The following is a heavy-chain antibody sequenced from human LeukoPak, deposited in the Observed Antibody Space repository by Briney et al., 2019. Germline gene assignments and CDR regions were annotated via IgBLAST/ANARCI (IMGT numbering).Heavy chain of an antibody. V-gene: IGHV3-48*03. J-gene: IGHJ4*02. CDR3: AAGVEYY. CDR2: ISSSGSTI. Sequence: GGSLRLSCVVSGISLSNYAMTWVRQAPGKGLEWVSYISSSGSTIYYADSVKGRFTISRDNAKNSLYLQMNSLRAEDTAVYYCAAGVEYYWGQGTLVTVSS. CDR1: GISLSNYA. D-gene: IGHD3-10*01.